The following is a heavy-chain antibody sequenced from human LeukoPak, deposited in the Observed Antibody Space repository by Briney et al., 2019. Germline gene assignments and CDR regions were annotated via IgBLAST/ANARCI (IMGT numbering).Heavy chain of an antibody. V-gene: IGHV4-34*01. CDR3: ARVSGYDVSY. J-gene: IGHJ4*02. Sequence: PSETLSLTCAVYGGSFSGYHWSWIRQPPGKGLEWIGEINHSGSTNYNPSLKSRVTISVDTSKNQFSLKLSSVTAADTAVYYCARVSGYDVSYWGQGTLVTVSS. D-gene: IGHD5-12*01. CDR1: GGSFSGYH. CDR2: INHSGST.